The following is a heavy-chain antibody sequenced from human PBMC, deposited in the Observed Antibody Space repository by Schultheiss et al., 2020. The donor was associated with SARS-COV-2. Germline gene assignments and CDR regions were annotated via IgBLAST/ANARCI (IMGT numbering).Heavy chain of an antibody. CDR2: IYPGDSDT. Sequence: GESLKISCKGSGYSFSGYWIGWVRQMPGKGLEWMGIIYPGDSDTRYSPSFQGQVTISADKSISTAYLQWSSLKASDTAMYYCARHDTAMVYPYYYYGMDVWGQGTTVTVSS. V-gene: IGHV5-51*01. J-gene: IGHJ6*02. CDR3: ARHDTAMVYPYYYYGMDV. CDR1: GYSFSGYW. D-gene: IGHD5-18*01.